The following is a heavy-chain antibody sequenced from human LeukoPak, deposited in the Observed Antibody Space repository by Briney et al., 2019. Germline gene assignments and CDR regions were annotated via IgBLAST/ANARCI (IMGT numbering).Heavy chain of an antibody. V-gene: IGHV1-8*03. CDR2: MNPNSGNT. Sequence: GASVKVSCKASGYTFTSYDINWVRQATGQGLEWMGCMNPNSGNTGYAQKFQGRVTITRNTSISTAYMELSGLRSEDTAVYYCARGSYCSSTSCYGDVDYWGQGTLVTVSS. CDR3: ARGSYCSSTSCYGDVDY. J-gene: IGHJ4*02. CDR1: GYTFTSYD. D-gene: IGHD2-2*01.